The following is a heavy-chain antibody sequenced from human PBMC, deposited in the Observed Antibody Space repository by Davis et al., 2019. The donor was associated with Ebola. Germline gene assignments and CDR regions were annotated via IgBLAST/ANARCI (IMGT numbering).Heavy chain of an antibody. V-gene: IGHV3-30-3*01. CDR3: ARGSYSSGWYGPRARYYYGMDV. CDR1: FFPFLLSF. D-gene: IGHD6-19*01. CDR2: ISYDGSNK. J-gene: IGHJ6*02. Sequence: GESLKISCAASFFPFLLSFMHWVRQAPGKGLEWVAVISYDGSNKYYADSVKGRFTISRDNSKNTLYLQMNSLRAEDTAVYYCARGSYSSGWYGPRARYYYGMDVWGQGTTVT.